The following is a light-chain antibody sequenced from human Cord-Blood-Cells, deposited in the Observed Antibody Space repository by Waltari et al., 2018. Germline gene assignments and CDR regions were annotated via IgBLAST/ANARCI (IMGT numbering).Light chain of an antibody. J-gene: IGLJ2*01. CDR1: SSDVGSYNL. V-gene: IGLV2-23*01. CDR3: CSYAGSSTYVV. CDR2: EGS. Sequence: QSALTQPDYVSGSPGQSITISCTGTSSDVGSYNLVSWYQQHPGKAPQPMIYEGSKRPSGVSNRFSGSKSGNTASRTISGLQAEDEADYYCCSYAGSSTYVVFGGGPKLTVL.